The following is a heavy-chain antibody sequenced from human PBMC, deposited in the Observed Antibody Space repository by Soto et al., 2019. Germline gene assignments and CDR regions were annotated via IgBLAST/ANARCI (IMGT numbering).Heavy chain of an antibody. CDR3: ARLPYDGDYVSDYYYYGMDV. CDR2: IYPGDSDT. J-gene: IGHJ6*02. D-gene: IGHD4-17*01. V-gene: IGHV5-51*01. Sequence: PGGSLRLSCAASGFTLNMYSINWVRQAPGKGLEWMGIIYPGDSDTRYSPSFQGQVTISADKSISTAYLQWSSLKASDTAMYYCARLPYDGDYVSDYYYYGMDVWGQGTTVTVSS. CDR1: GFTLNMYS.